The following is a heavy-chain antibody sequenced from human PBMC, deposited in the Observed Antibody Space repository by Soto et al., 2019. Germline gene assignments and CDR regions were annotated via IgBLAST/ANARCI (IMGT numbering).Heavy chain of an antibody. CDR1: GASVSSGNYY. Sequence: SETLSLTCTVSGASVSSGNYYWSWIRQPPGKGLECIGYISYSGSTNYNPSLKSRVTISIDTSKNQFSLKLSSVTAADTAVYYCARGSGSYYAYWGQGTLVPVSS. V-gene: IGHV4-61*01. D-gene: IGHD1-26*01. J-gene: IGHJ4*02. CDR2: ISYSGST. CDR3: ARGSGSYYAY.